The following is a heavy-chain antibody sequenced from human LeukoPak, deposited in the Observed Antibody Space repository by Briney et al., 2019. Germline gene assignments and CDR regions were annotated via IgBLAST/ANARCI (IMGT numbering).Heavy chain of an antibody. CDR2: IYHSGST. V-gene: IGHV4-38-2*02. D-gene: IGHD2-15*01. CDR1: GYSISSGYY. Sequence: PSETLSLTCDVSGYSISSGYYWGWIRQPPGKGLEWIGSIYHSGSTYNNPSLKSRVTISVDTSKNQFSLKLSSVIAADTAMYYCARDCSGGSCYAFDIWGQGTMVIVSS. CDR3: ARDCSGGSCYAFDI. J-gene: IGHJ3*02.